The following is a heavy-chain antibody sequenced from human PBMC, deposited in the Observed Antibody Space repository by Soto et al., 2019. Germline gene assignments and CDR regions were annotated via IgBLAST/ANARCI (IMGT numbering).Heavy chain of an antibody. J-gene: IGHJ6*02. V-gene: IGHV5-51*01. CDR3: ARRGGGATFMGRVYGMDV. CDR1: GYSFTIYW. D-gene: IGHD5-12*01. Sequence: GESLNLSCKGSGYSFTIYWIGWVRQMPGKGLEWMGIIYPGDSDTRYSPPFQGQVTISADKSISTPYLQWSSLKASDTAMYYCARRGGGATFMGRVYGMDVWGQGTTVTVSS. CDR2: IYPGDSDT.